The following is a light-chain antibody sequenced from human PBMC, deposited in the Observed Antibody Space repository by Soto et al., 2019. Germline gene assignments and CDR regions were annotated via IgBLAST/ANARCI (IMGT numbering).Light chain of an antibody. CDR2: GAS. V-gene: IGKV3-11*01. J-gene: IGKJ1*01. CDR1: QSVSSN. Sequence: EIVMTQSPATLSVSPGERATLSCRASQSVSSNLAWYQQKPGQAPRLLIYGASNRATGIPDRFSGSGSGTDYTLTITNLESEDFAVYYCQQRSNWPWTFGQGTKVDIK. CDR3: QQRSNWPWT.